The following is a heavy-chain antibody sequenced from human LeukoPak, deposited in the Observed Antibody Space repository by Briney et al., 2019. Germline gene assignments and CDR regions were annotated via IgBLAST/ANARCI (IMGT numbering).Heavy chain of an antibody. J-gene: IGHJ4*02. V-gene: IGHV1-8*01. CDR1: GYTFTSYD. CDR2: MNPNSGNT. CDR3: ARAGGYCGRISCPYYFDY. D-gene: IGHD2-15*01. Sequence: ASVKVSCKASGYTFTSYDINWVRQATGQGLEWMGWMNPNSGNTGYAQKFQGRVTMTRNTSISTAYMELSSLRSEDTAVYYCARAGGYCGRISCPYYFDYWGQGSLVTVSS.